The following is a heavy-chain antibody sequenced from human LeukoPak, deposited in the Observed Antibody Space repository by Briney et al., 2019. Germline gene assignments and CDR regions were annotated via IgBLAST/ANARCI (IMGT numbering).Heavy chain of an antibody. D-gene: IGHD1-26*01. V-gene: IGHV1-8*01. Sequence: GASVKVSCEASGYTFTSYDINWVRQATGQGLEWMGRMNPNSGNTGYAQKFQGRVTMTRNTSISTAYMELSSLRSEDTAVYYCARSSMGATTFGFDYWGQGTLVTVSS. CDR2: MNPNSGNT. CDR3: ARSSMGATTFGFDY. J-gene: IGHJ4*02. CDR1: GYTFTSYD.